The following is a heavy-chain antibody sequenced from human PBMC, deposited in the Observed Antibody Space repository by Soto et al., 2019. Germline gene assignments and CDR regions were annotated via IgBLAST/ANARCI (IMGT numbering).Heavy chain of an antibody. Sequence: SETQSLTCAVSGVSISNYYLSWMRQSPGRGLEWIGYNHYSGGTNYNPSLKSRVTISVDTSKNQFLLKLTSVTAADTAVYYCARAPGYYYMDVWGKGTTVTVSS. V-gene: IGHV4-59*01. J-gene: IGHJ6*03. CDR3: ARAPGYYYMDV. CDR2: NHYSGGT. CDR1: GVSISNYY.